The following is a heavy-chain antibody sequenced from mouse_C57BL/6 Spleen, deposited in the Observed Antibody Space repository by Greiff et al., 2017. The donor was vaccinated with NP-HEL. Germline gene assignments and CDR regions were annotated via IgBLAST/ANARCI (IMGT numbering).Heavy chain of an antibody. J-gene: IGHJ2*01. CDR1: GYTFTDYY. D-gene: IGHD1-1*01. CDR2: INPYNGGT. V-gene: IGHV1-19*01. CDR3: ARAGSSDFDY. Sequence: EVQLQQSGPVLVKPGASVKMSCKASGYTFTDYYMNWVKQSHGKSLEWIGVINPYNGGTSYNQKFKGKATLPVDKSSSTAYMELNSLTSEDSAVYYCARAGSSDFDYWGQGTTLTVSS.